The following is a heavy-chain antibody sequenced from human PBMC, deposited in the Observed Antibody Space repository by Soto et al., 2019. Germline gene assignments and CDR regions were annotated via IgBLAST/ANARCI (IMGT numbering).Heavy chain of an antibody. CDR2: IYYSGSS. V-gene: IGHV4-59*01. D-gene: IGHD1-26*01. CDR3: ARPYSETYWAAFDV. CDR1: GDSISSYY. Sequence: SETLSLTCTVSGDSISSYYWSWIRQPPGKGLEWIGYIYYSGSSNYNPSLKHRVTISLDTSKNQFSLKLRSVTAADTAVYYCARPYSETYWAAFDVWGQGTMVTV. J-gene: IGHJ3*01.